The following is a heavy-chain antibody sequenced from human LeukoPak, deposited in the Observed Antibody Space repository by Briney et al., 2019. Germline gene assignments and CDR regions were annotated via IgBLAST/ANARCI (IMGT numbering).Heavy chain of an antibody. CDR3: ARGRDYYGSGSYYPPIDY. D-gene: IGHD3-10*01. J-gene: IGHJ4*02. V-gene: IGHV1-18*01. Sequence: ASVKVSCKASGYTFISYGITWVRQAPGQGLEWMGWISTYNGNTNYAQKLQGRVTMTTDTSTSTAYMELRSLRSDDTAVYYCARGRDYYGSGSYYPPIDYWGQGTLVTVSS. CDR2: ISTYNGNT. CDR1: GYTFISYG.